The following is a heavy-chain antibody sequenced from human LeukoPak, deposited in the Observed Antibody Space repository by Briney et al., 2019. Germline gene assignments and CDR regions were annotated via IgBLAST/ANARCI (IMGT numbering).Heavy chain of an antibody. V-gene: IGHV4-4*07. CDR2: IYTSGST. D-gene: IGHD5-18*01. CDR3: ARGGRGESYENYYFDY. CDR1: GGSFSSYY. J-gene: IGHJ4*02. Sequence: PSETLSLTCTASGGSFSSYYWSWIRQPAGKGLEWIARIYTSGSTNYYPSLMSRVRMSVDTSKHQFSLKLSSVTAADTAVYYCARGGRGESYENYYFDYWGQGTLVSVSS.